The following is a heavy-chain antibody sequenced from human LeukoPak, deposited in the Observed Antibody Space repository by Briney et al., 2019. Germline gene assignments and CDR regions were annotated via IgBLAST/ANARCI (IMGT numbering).Heavy chain of an antibody. CDR1: GDSISSSSYY. V-gene: IGHV4-39*07. Sequence: PSETLSLTCSVSGDSISSSSYYWGWIRQSPGTGLEWIGSIYSSGNTYYTPSLKSRVTISVDRSKNQFSLNLRSVTAADTAMYYCARAVGPYFDYWGRGTLVTVSS. D-gene: IGHD2-15*01. CDR3: ARAVGPYFDY. J-gene: IGHJ4*02. CDR2: IYSSGNT.